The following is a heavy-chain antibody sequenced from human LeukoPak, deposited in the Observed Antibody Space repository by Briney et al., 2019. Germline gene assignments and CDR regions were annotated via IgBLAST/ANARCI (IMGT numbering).Heavy chain of an antibody. V-gene: IGHV1-69*05. CDR2: IIPIFGTA. Sequence: GASVKVSCRASGGTLSSYAISWVRQAPGQGLEWMGRIIPIFGTANYAQKFQGRVTITTDESTSTAYMELSSLRSEDTAVYYCARDPYDSSGYYSDYWGQGTLVTVSS. J-gene: IGHJ4*02. D-gene: IGHD3-22*01. CDR3: ARDPYDSSGYYSDY. CDR1: GGTLSSYA.